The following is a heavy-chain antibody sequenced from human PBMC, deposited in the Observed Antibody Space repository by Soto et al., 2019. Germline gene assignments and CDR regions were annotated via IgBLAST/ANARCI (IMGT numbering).Heavy chain of an antibody. V-gene: IGHV4-30-4*01. Sequence: QVQLQESGPGLVKPSQTLSLTCTVSGGSISSGDYYWSWIRQPPGKGLEWIGYIYYNGSTYYNQSRKSRVTISADTSKNQCALKLSSVTAADTAVYYCARDPDCRSTSRYAGGMDVWGQGTTVTVSS. CDR2: IYYNGST. CDR1: GGSISSGDYY. J-gene: IGHJ6*02. D-gene: IGHD2-2*01. CDR3: ARDPDCRSTSRYAGGMDV.